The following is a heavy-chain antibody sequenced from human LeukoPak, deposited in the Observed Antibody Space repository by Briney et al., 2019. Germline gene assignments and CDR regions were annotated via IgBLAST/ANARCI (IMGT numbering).Heavy chain of an antibody. CDR1: GFTFSGCG. CDR3: AKLPAPGGDYVYFDS. V-gene: IGHV3-23*01. Sequence: GGSLRLSCAASGFTFSGCGMGWVRQAPGKGLELVSTLSRTGDYTSYADSVNGRFSISRDNSKNTLYLQMASLRVEDTATYYCAKLPAPGGDYVYFDSWGQGTLVTVSS. J-gene: IGHJ4*02. D-gene: IGHD3-16*01. CDR2: LSRTGDYT.